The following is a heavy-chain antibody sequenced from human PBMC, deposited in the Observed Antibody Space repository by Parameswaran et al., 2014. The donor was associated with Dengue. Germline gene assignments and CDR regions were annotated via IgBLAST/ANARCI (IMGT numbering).Heavy chain of an antibody. CDR3: ARDGSSWGGNFDY. Sequence: GSLRLSCTVSSGSISSYYWSWIRQPPGKGLEWIGYIYYSGSTNYNPSLKSRITISVDTSKNQFSLKLSSVTAADTAVYYCARDGSSWGGNFDYWGQGTLVTVSS. V-gene: IGHV4-59*01. CDR1: SGSISSYY. D-gene: IGHD6-13*01. CDR2: IYYSGST. J-gene: IGHJ4*02.